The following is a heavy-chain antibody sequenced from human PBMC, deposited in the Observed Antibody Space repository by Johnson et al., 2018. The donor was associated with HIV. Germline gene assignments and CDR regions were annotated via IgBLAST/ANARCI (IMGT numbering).Heavy chain of an antibody. D-gene: IGHD1-14*01. CDR2: ISYDGRIP. J-gene: IGHJ3*02. V-gene: IGHV3-30*03. CDR1: GFTLSNYG. CDR3: ASLPGGMNNALDI. Sequence: QVQLVESGGGVVQPGRSLRLSCATSGFTLSNYGIHWVRQAPGKGLEWVAVISYDGRIPSHADSVKGRFTITRDNSKNTLYLQMNSLRTEDTAVYYSASLPGGMNNALDIWGRGTMVIVST.